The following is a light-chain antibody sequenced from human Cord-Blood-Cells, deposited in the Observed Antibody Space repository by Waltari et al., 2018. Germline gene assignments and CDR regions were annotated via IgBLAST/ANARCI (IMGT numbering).Light chain of an antibody. CDR1: VLAKKY. V-gene: IGLV3-27*01. J-gene: IGLJ2*01. CDR2: KDS. CDR3: YSAADNNVV. Sequence: SYELTQPSSASVSQGQTARITCSGDVLAKKYARWFQQKPGQAPVLVIYKDSERPSGIPERFSGSSSGTTVTLTISGAQVEDEADYYCYSAADNNVVFGGGTKLTVL.